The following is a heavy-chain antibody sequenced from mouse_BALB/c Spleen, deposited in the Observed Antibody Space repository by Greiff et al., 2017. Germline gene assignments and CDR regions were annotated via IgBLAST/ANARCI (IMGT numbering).Heavy chain of an antibody. CDR3: ASATGDWYLDV. CDR1: GFNIKDYY. J-gene: IGHJ1*01. CDR2: IDPENGNT. V-gene: IGHV14-1*02. Sequence: VQLQQSGAELVRPGALVKLSCKASGFNIKDYYMHWVKQRPEQGLEWIGWIDPENGNTIYDPKFQGKASITADTSSNTAYLQLSSLTSEDTAVYYCASATGDWYLDVWGAGTTVTVSS.